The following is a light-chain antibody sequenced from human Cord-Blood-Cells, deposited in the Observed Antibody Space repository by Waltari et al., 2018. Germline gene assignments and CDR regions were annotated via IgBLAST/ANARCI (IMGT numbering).Light chain of an antibody. CDR1: QSVSSY. Sequence: EIVLTQSPATLSLSPGERATLSCRASQSVSSYLAWYQQKPGQAPRLLIYDASNRATGIPARFSGSGSGTDFTLTISSLEPEDFAVYYCQQRSNWPPXTFGXGXXVEIK. CDR3: QQRSNWPPXT. J-gene: IGKJ1*01. V-gene: IGKV3-11*01. CDR2: DAS.